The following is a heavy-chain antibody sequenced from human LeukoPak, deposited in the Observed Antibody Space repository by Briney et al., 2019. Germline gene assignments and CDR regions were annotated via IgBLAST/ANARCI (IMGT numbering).Heavy chain of an antibody. CDR1: GFTFSSYW. V-gene: IGHV3-74*01. D-gene: IGHD1-26*01. Sequence: GGSLRLSCAASGFTFSSYWMHWVRQAPGKGLVCVSRINSDGSSTSYADSVKGRFTISRDNAKNTLYLQMNSLRAEDTAVYYCARDNSGIPDYWGQGTLVTVSS. CDR2: INSDGSST. J-gene: IGHJ4*02. CDR3: ARDNSGIPDY.